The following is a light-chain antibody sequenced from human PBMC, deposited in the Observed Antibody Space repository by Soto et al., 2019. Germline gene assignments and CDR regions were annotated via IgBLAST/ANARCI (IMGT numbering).Light chain of an antibody. CDR3: AAWDGSLNGRV. V-gene: IGLV1-44*01. CDR1: SSNIGSNT. J-gene: IGLJ3*02. Sequence: QSVLSQPPSASATPGQRVTISCSGSSSNIGSNTVNWYQQLPGTAPKLLIYKSNQRPSGVPVRFSGSKSGTSASLAISGLQSEDEADYYCAAWDGSLNGRVFGGGTKLTVL. CDR2: KSN.